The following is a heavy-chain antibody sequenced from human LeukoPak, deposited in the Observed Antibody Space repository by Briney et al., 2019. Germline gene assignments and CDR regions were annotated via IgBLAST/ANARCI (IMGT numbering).Heavy chain of an antibody. CDR2: INRSGST. CDR1: GGSFSSYY. CDR3: ARVLGQWFGESLGWFDP. J-gene: IGHJ5*02. V-gene: IGHV4-34*01. D-gene: IGHD3-10*01. Sequence: NPSETLSLTCAVSGGSFSSYYWSWIRQPPGKGLEWIGEINRSGSTTHNPSLKSRVNISVDTSTNQLSLKLTSVTAADTAIYYCARVLGQWFGESLGWFDPWGQGTLVTVSS.